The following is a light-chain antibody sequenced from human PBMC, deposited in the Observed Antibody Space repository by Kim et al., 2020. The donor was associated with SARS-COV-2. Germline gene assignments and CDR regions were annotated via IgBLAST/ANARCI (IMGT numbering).Light chain of an antibody. J-gene: IGKJ2*01. V-gene: IGKV3-20*01. Sequence: LSLGERSTLSFRASESVSSSYLAWYQQKPGQAPRLLIYGASSRATGIPDRFSGSGSGTDFTLTISRLEPEDFAVYYCQQYGSSPYTFGQGTKLEI. CDR3: QQYGSSPYT. CDR1: ESVSSSY. CDR2: GAS.